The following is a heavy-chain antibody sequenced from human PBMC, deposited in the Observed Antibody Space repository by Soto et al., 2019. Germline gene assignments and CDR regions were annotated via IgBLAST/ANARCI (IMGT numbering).Heavy chain of an antibody. CDR3: ACIFSGGYGYGFYYYGMDV. Sequence: PSETLSLTCTVSGGSISSSSYCWCWIRQPPGKGLEWIGSIYYSGSTYYNPSLKSRVTISVDTSKNQFSLKLSSVTAADTAVYYCACIFSGGYGYGFYYYGMDVWGQGTTVT. J-gene: IGHJ6*02. V-gene: IGHV4-39*01. CDR2: IYYSGST. CDR1: GGSISSSSYC. D-gene: IGHD5-18*01.